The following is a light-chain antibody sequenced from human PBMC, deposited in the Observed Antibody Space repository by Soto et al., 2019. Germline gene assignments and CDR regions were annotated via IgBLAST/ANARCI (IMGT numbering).Light chain of an antibody. CDR3: SSYLGISTLSGV. CDR2: DVS. J-gene: IGLJ1*01. V-gene: IGLV2-14*01. Sequence: QSVLTQPASVSGSPGQSITVSCTGTTSDVGGYDYVAWYQQHPGKAPKLMIYDVSSRPSGVSNRFSGSKSGNTASLTISGLQADDEADYYCSSYLGISTLSGVFGTGTKLTVL. CDR1: TSDVGGYDY.